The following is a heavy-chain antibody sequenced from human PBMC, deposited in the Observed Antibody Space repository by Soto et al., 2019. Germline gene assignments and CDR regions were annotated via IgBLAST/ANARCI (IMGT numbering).Heavy chain of an antibody. CDR2: FIPIFVSA. Sequence: GASVKVSCKASGGTVSSYAITWVRQAPGKGLEWMGVFIPIFVSAHYAPKFQGRITTTADESTSTAYMELSGLASEDTAIYYCARDVSSDTTGFRGYDLWGQGTQVTSPQ. CDR1: GGTVSSYA. CDR3: ARDVSSDTTGFRGYDL. V-gene: IGHV1-69*13. D-gene: IGHD3-10*01. J-gene: IGHJ4*02.